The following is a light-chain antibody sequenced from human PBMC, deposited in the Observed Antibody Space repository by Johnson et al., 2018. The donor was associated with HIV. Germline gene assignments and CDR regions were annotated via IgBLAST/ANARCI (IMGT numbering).Light chain of an antibody. J-gene: IGLJ1*01. CDR2: DNN. CDR1: SSNIGSNT. Sequence: QSVLTQPPSASGPPGQRVTISCSGSSSNIGSNTVNWYQHLPGTAPKLLIYDNNKRPSGIPDRFSGSKSGTSATLGITGLQTGDEADYYCGTWDSSLSAYVFGTGTKVTVL. CDR3: GTWDSSLSAYV. V-gene: IGLV1-51*01.